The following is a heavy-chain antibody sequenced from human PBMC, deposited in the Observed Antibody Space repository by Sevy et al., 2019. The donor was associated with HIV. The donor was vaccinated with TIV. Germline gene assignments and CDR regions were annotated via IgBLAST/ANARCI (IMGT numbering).Heavy chain of an antibody. D-gene: IGHD3-22*01. V-gene: IGHV1-24*01. J-gene: IGHJ4*02. Sequence: ASVKVSCKVSGYTLTGLSMHWVRQAPGKWLEWMGRFEPEDGETIYAQNFQGRVTLTEDTSRDTAYMELSSLRYEDTAVYYCATAREYYQDSSGYLDFWGQGTLVTVSS. CDR3: ATAREYYQDSSGYLDF. CDR2: FEPEDGET. CDR1: GYTLTGLS.